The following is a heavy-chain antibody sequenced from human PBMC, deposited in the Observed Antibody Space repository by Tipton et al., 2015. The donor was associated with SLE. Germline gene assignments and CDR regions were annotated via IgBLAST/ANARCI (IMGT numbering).Heavy chain of an antibody. V-gene: IGHV4-34*01. J-gene: IGHJ5*02. D-gene: IGHD3-10*01. CDR1: GGSFNDYY. CDR2: VTQSGAT. Sequence: LRLSCAVYGGSFNDYYWSWIRQPPGKGLEWIGEVTQSGATNYNPSLKSRVTISVDTSKNQFSLKLSSVTAADTAVYYCARVKGVRGWFDPWGQGTLVTVSS. CDR3: ARVKGVRGWFDP.